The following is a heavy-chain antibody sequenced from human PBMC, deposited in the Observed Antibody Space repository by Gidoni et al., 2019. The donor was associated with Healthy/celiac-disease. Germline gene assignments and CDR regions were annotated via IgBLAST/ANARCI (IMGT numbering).Heavy chain of an antibody. V-gene: IGHV3-15*01. CDR3: TTEWDGYNLHYYFDY. CDR2: IKSNTDGGTT. Sequence: VQVVESGGGVVKPGGARGLAGAASGFIFSNVGMSWVRQAPGKGLEWVGRIKSNTDGGTTDYAAPVKGRFTISRDYSKNTLYLQMNSLKIEDTAVYYCTTEWDGYNLHYYFDYWGQGTLVTVSS. D-gene: IGHD5-12*01. J-gene: IGHJ4*02. CDR1: GFIFSNVG.